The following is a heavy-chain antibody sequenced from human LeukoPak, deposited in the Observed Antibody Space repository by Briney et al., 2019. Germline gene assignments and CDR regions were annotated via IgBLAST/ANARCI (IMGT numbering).Heavy chain of an antibody. Sequence: PSETLSLTCIVSGGSISSYYWSWIRQSSGKGLEWIGYIYNSGSTNYNPSLGSRVTISIDTSKNQLSLKLSSVTAADTAMYYCARESSGWYVDYWGQGTLVTVSS. CDR3: ARESSGWYVDY. J-gene: IGHJ4*02. CDR1: GGSISSYY. V-gene: IGHV4-59*01. D-gene: IGHD6-19*01. CDR2: IYNSGST.